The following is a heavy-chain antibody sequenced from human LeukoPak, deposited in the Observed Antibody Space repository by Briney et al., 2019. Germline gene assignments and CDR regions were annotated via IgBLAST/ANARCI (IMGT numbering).Heavy chain of an antibody. D-gene: IGHD5-12*01. V-gene: IGHV1-2*06. Sequence: ASVRVSCKTSGFMFTGYYVQWVRQAPGQGPEWVGRMYFNSGATRFAPKFQGRVTMTRDTSISTAYMEFSSLRSDDTAMYYCAREGSSGQDWYAFDIWGQGTMLTVSS. CDR2: MYFNSGAT. J-gene: IGHJ3*02. CDR3: AREGSSGQDWYAFDI. CDR1: GFMFTGYY.